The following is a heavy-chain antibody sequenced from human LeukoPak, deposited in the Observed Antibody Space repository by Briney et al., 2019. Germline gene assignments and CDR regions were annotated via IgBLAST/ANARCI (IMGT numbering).Heavy chain of an antibody. V-gene: IGHV1-69*13. CDR1: GGTFSSYA. CDR2: IIPIFGTA. CDR3: ATGGRPSYYYYGMDV. Sequence: GASVKVSCKASGGTFSSYAIRWVRQAPGQGLEWMGGIIPIFGTANYAQKFQGRVTITADESTSTAYMELSSLRSEDTAVYYCATGGRPSYYYYGMDVWGQGTTVTVSS. J-gene: IGHJ6*02. D-gene: IGHD1-14*01.